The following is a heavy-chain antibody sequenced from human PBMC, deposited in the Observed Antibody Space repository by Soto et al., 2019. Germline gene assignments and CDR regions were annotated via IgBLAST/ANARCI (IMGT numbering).Heavy chain of an antibody. V-gene: IGHV1-2*04. CDR1: GYTFTGYY. CDR3: ARDLYSSGGDAFDI. CDR2: INPNSGGT. Sequence: QVPLVQSGAEVKKPGASVKVSCKASGYTFTGYYMHWVRQAPGQGLEWMGWINPNSGGTNYAQKFQGWVTMTRDTSISTAYMELSRLRSDDTAVYYCARDLYSSGGDAFDIWGQGTMVTVSS. D-gene: IGHD6-19*01. J-gene: IGHJ3*02.